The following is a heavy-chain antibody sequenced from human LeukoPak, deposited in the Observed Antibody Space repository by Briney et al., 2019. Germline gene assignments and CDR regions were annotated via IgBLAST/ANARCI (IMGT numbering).Heavy chain of an antibody. CDR1: GFTFSSYG. V-gene: IGHV3-23*01. CDR3: AKAIYGSGTYLFDY. D-gene: IGHD3-10*01. Sequence: PGGSLRLSCAASGFTFSSYGMGWIRQAPGKGLEWVSTISGSGGSTFYADSVKGRFTISRDNSKNTLYLQMNSLRAEDTAIYYCAKAIYGSGTYLFDYWGQGTLVTVSS. CDR2: ISGSGGST. J-gene: IGHJ4*02.